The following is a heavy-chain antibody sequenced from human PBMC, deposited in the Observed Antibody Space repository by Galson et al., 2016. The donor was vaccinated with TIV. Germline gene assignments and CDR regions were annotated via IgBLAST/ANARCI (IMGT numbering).Heavy chain of an antibody. CDR1: GYSFTNYW. Sequence: QSGAEVKKPGESLMIPSKGSGYSFTNYWINWVRQMPGKGLEWMGRIDPTDSYTNYSPSFQGHVTISSDKSIRTAYLQWSSLKASDTAMYFCARGVSTGSGWLDPWGQGTLVTVSS. CDR3: ARGVSTGSGWLDP. D-gene: IGHD5/OR15-5a*01. V-gene: IGHV5-10-1*01. CDR2: IDPTDSYT. J-gene: IGHJ5*02.